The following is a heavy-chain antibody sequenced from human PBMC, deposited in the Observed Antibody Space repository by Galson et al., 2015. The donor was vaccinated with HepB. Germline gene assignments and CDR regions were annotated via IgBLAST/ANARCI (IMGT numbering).Heavy chain of an antibody. D-gene: IGHD6-19*01. CDR1: GYTFTSYG. Sequence: SVKVSCKASGYTFTSYGISWVRQAPGQGLEWMGWISAYNGNTNYAQKLQGRVTMTTDTSTSTAYMELRSLRSDDTAVYYCARDRFWQWLVPEGFDYWGQGTLVTVSS. CDR2: ISAYNGNT. V-gene: IGHV1-18*01. J-gene: IGHJ4*02. CDR3: ARDRFWQWLVPEGFDY.